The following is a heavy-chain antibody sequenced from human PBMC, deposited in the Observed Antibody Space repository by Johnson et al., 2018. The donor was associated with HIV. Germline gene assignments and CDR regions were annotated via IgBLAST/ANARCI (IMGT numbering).Heavy chain of an antibody. D-gene: IGHD6-13*01. Sequence: VQLVESGGGLMQPGGSLRLSCAASGFIVSSNCMTWVRQAPGKGLEYVSAISNNGGSTYYANSVKGRFTISRDNSKNTLYLQMGSLRAEDMAVYYCAREIIAAADDIWGQGTMVTVSS. CDR2: ISNNGGST. CDR3: AREIIAAADDI. CDR1: GFIVSSNC. J-gene: IGHJ3*02. V-gene: IGHV3-64*01.